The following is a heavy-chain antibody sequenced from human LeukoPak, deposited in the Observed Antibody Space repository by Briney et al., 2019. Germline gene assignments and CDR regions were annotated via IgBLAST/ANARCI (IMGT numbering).Heavy chain of an antibody. J-gene: IGHJ3*02. CDR1: GFTFSSYS. CDR3: AKDTGRPTDAITMEDNAFDI. Sequence: GGSLRLSCAASGFTFSSYSMNWVRQAPGKGLEWVSSISSSSTYIYYADSVKGRFTISRDNAKNSLYLQMDSLRAEDTALYYCAKDTGRPTDAITMEDNAFDIWGQGTMVTVSS. CDR2: ISSSSTYI. V-gene: IGHV3-21*04. D-gene: IGHD3-3*01.